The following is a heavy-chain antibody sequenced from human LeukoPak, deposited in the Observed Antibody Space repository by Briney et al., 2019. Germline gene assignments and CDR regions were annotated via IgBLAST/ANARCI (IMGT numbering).Heavy chain of an antibody. CDR1: GGSISNYY. D-gene: IGHD1-26*01. CDR2: IYASGSS. Sequence: PSETLSLTCTVSGGSISNYYWSWIRQPAGKGLEWIGRIYASGSSNYNPSLKSRVTVSVDTSKNQFSLKLSSVTAADTAVYYCARGSYYGDYFDYWGQGTLVTVSS. CDR3: ARGSYYGDYFDY. J-gene: IGHJ4*02. V-gene: IGHV4-4*07.